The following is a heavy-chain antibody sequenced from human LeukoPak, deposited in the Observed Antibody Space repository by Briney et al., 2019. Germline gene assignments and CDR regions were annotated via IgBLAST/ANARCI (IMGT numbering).Heavy chain of an antibody. Sequence: GGSLRLSXAASGFTFSSYSMNWVRQAPGKGLEWVSYISSSSSTIYYADSVKGRFTISRDNAKNSLYLQMNSLRAEDTAVYYYARDNGYSYENWFDPWGQGTLVTVSS. CDR1: GFTFSSYS. CDR3: ARDNGYSYENWFDP. J-gene: IGHJ5*02. CDR2: ISSSSSTI. V-gene: IGHV3-48*01. D-gene: IGHD5-18*01.